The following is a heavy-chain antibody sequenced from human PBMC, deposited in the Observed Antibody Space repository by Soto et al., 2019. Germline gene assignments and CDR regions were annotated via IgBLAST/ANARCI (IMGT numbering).Heavy chain of an antibody. CDR2: IKSKTDGGTT. CDR3: TTERRYCSGGSCYPSNWFDP. Sequence: EVQLVESGGGLVKPGGSLRLSCAASGFTFSNAWMSWVRQAPGKGLEWVGRIKSKTDGGTTDYAAPVKGRFTISRDDSKNTLYLQMNSLKTEETAVYYCTTERRYCSGGSCYPSNWFDPWGQGTLVTVSS. D-gene: IGHD2-15*01. CDR1: GFTFSNAW. V-gene: IGHV3-15*01. J-gene: IGHJ5*02.